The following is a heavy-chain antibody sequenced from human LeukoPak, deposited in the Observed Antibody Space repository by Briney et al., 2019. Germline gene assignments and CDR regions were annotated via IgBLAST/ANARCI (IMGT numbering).Heavy chain of an antibody. CDR1: GYSISSGYY. V-gene: IGHV4-38-2*02. CDR2: IYHSGST. J-gene: IGHJ3*02. CDR3: ARDRGITGTTGDAFDI. D-gene: IGHD1-7*01. Sequence: SETLSLTCTVSGYSISSGYYWGWIRQPPGKGLEWIGSIYHSGSTYYNPSLKSRVTISVDRSKNQFSLKLSSVTAADTAVYYCARDRGITGTTGDAFDIWGQGTMVTVSS.